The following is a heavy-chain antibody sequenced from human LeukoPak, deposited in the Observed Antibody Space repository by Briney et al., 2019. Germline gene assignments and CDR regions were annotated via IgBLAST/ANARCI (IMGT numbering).Heavy chain of an antibody. D-gene: IGHD3-9*01. J-gene: IGHJ3*02. CDR2: IYYSGST. CDR1: GGSISSYY. Sequence: PSETLSLTCTVSGGSISSYYWSWIRQPPGKGLEWIGYIYYSGSTNYNPSLKSRVTISVDTSKNQFSLKLSSVTAADTAVYYCARGSGVGYYDILTGLPAFDIWGQGTMVTVSS. V-gene: IGHV4-59*01. CDR3: ARGSGVGYYDILTGLPAFDI.